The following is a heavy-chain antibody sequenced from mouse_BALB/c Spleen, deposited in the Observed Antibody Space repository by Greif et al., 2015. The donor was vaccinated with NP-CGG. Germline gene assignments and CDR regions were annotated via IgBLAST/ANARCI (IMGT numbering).Heavy chain of an antibody. D-gene: IGHD2-3*01. CDR2: IDPANGNT. V-gene: IGHV14-3*02. CDR1: GFNIKDTY. J-gene: IGHJ3*01. Sequence: EVQLQQSGAELVKPGASVKLSCTASGFNIKDTYMHWVKQRPEQGLELIGRIDPANGNTKYDPKFQGKAAITADTSSNPASLQLSSLTSEDTAVYYCARSGGWLLPFAYWGQGTLVTVSA. CDR3: ARSGGWLLPFAY.